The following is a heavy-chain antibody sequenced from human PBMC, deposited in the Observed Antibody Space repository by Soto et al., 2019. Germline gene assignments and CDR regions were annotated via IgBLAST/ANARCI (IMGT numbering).Heavy chain of an antibody. D-gene: IGHD3-22*01. CDR1: RGSFSGYY. CDR2: INHSGST. J-gene: IGHJ5*02. V-gene: IGHV4-34*01. Sequence: PSETLSVTCAVYRGSFSGYYWSWIRQPPGKGLEWIGEINHSGSTNYNPSLKSRVTISVDTSKNQFSLKLSSVTAADTAVYYCERWYDSSGYPLGFDPWGQGTLVTVSS. CDR3: ERWYDSSGYPLGFDP.